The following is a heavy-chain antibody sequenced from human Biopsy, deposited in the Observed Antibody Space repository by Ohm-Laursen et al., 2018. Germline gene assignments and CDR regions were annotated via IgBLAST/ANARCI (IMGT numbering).Heavy chain of an antibody. CDR3: ARVGAGAPSIDYFDY. V-gene: IGHV4-4*07. CDR1: GGSISNYY. Sequence: TLSLTCTVSGGSISNYYWSWIRQPAGKGLEWIGRIYSSGSTNYNPSLKSRVTMSVDTSKNQFSLILSSMTAADTAVYYCARVGAGAPSIDYFDYWGQGALVTVSS. CDR2: IYSSGST. D-gene: IGHD1-26*01. J-gene: IGHJ4*02.